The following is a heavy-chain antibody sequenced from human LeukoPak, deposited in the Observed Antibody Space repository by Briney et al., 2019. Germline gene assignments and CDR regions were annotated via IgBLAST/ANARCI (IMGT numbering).Heavy chain of an antibody. V-gene: IGHV3-21*01. CDR3: AREGFYYYYMDV. J-gene: IGHJ6*03. Sequence: GGSLRLSCAAAGFTFSDYGMNWVRQAPGKGLEWVSSISRSSSYIYYADSVKGRFTISRDNAKNSLYLQMNSLRAEDTAVYYCAREGFYYYYMDVWGKGTTVTVSS. CDR1: GFTFSDYG. CDR2: ISRSSSYI.